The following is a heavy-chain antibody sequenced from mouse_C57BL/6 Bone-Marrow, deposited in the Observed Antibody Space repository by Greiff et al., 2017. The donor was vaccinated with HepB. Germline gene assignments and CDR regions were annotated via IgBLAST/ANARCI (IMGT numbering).Heavy chain of an antibody. J-gene: IGHJ4*01. CDR2: IYPGDGDT. V-gene: IGHV1-82*01. CDR1: GYAFSSSW. D-gene: IGHD3-1*01. Sequence: VQLVESGPELVKPGASVKISCKASGYAFSSSWMNWVKQRPGKGLEWIGRIYPGDGDTNYNGKFKGKATLTADKSSSTAYMQLSSLTSEDSAVYFCARLRGYPYYYAMDYWGQGTSVTVSS. CDR3: ARLRGYPYYYAMDY.